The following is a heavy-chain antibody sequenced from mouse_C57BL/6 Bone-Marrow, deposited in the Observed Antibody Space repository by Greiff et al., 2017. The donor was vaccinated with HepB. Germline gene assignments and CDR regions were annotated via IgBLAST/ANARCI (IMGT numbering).Heavy chain of an antibody. CDR3: ARGGYGNYEAMDY. V-gene: IGHV1-76*01. D-gene: IGHD2-10*02. CDR2: IYPGSGNT. J-gene: IGHJ4*01. CDR1: GYTFTDYY. Sequence: QVQLQQSGAELVRPGASVKLSCKASGYTFTDYYINWVKQRPGQGLEWIARIYPGSGNTYYNEKFKGKATLTAEKSSSTAYMQLSSLTSEDSAVYFCARGGYGNYEAMDYWGQGTSVTVSS.